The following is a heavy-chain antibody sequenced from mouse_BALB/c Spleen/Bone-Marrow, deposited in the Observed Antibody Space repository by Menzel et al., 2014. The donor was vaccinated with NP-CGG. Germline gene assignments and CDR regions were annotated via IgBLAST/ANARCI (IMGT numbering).Heavy chain of an antibody. V-gene: IGHV4-1*02. CDR1: GFDFSRYW. CDR2: INPDSSTI. CDR3: SRLGYYGGFAY. J-gene: IGHJ3*01. Sequence: EVKLQESGGGLVHPGGSLKLSCAASGFDFSRYWMGWVRQAPGKGLEWIGGINPDSSTINYTPSLKDKFIISRDNAKNTLYLQMSKVRSEDTALYYCSRLGYYGGFAYWGQGTLVTVSA. D-gene: IGHD2-3*01.